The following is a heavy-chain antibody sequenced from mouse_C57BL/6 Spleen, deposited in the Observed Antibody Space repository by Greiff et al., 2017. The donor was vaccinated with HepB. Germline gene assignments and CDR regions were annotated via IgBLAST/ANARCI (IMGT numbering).Heavy chain of an antibody. D-gene: IGHD2-5*01. CDR3: ARSDYYSNSY. CDR1: GYTFTSYW. V-gene: IGHV1-61*01. Sequence: VQLQQPGAELVRPGSSVKLSCKASGYTFTSYWMDWVKQRPGQGLEWIGNIYPSDSETHYNQKFKDKATLTVDKSSSTAYMQLSSLTSEDSAVYYCARSDYYSNSYWGQGTLVTVSA. J-gene: IGHJ3*01. CDR2: IYPSDSET.